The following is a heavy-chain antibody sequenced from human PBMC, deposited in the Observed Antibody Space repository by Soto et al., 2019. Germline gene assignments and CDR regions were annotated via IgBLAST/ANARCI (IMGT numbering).Heavy chain of an antibody. CDR2: IWYDGSNK. D-gene: IGHD2-2*01. CDR3: VRDDCSSSSCLPVAY. J-gene: IGHJ4*02. Sequence: PGGSLRLSCAASGFTFSSYGMHWVRQAPGKGLEWVAVIWYDGSNKYHADSVKGRFTISRDNSKNTLYLQMNSLRDEDTAVYYCVRDDCSSSSCLPVAYWGQGTLVTVSS. V-gene: IGHV3-33*01. CDR1: GFTFSSYG.